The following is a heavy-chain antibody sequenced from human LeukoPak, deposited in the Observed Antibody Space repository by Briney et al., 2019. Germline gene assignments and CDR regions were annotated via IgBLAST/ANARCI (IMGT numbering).Heavy chain of an antibody. CDR2: INSNSGGT. CDR3: ARSRVPAAHNWFDP. J-gene: IGHJ5*02. V-gene: IGHV1-2*02. Sequence: ASLKLSCKASGYTFTGYYMHWVRQAPGQGLEWMGCINSNSGGTNYAQKFQGRVTMTRDTSISTAYMELSRLRSDDTAVYYCARSRVPAAHNWFDPWGQGTLVTVSS. D-gene: IGHD2-2*01. CDR1: GYTFTGYY.